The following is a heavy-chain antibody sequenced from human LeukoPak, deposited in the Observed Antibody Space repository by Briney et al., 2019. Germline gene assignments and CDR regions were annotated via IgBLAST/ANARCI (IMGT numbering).Heavy chain of an antibody. Sequence: SETLSLTCTVSGGSISSYYWSWIRQPPGKGLEWIGYIYYSGSTYYNPSLKSRVTISADTSKNQFSLKLSSVTAADTAVYYCAAVVATAPDYWGQGALVTVSS. V-gene: IGHV4-59*04. CDR2: IYYSGST. CDR1: GGSISSYY. D-gene: IGHD2-21*02. J-gene: IGHJ4*02. CDR3: AAVVATAPDY.